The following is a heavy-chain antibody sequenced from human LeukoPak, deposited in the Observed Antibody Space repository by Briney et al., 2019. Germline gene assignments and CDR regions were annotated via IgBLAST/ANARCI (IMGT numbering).Heavy chain of an antibody. CDR2: IYTSAIP. D-gene: IGHD5-18*01. Sequence: PSETLSLTCTVSGGSISSGSYYWRWIRQPAGKGLEWIVRIYTSAIPNYTPTLKIRVTISVDTSKNQFSLKLSSVTAADTAVYYCATAPTERGYSYGLDWGQGTLVTVSS. CDR1: GGSISSGSYY. V-gene: IGHV4-61*02. CDR3: ATAPTERGYSYGLD. J-gene: IGHJ4*02.